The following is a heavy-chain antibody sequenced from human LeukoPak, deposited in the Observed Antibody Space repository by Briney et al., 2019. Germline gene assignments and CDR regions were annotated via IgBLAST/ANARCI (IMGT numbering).Heavy chain of an antibody. CDR3: ATSTLYGSGSSYFDY. D-gene: IGHD3-10*01. CDR1: GGTFSSYA. J-gene: IGHJ4*02. Sequence: ASVKVSCKASGGTFSSYAISWVRQAPGQGLEWMGGIIPIFGTANYAQKFQGRVTITADESASTAYMELSSLRSEDTAVYYCATSTLYGSGSSYFDYWGQGTLVTVSS. V-gene: IGHV1-69*01. CDR2: IIPIFGTA.